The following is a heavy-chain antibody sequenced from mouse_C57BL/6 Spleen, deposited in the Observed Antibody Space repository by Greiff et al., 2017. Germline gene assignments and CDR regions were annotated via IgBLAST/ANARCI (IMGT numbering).Heavy chain of an antibody. J-gene: IGHJ2*01. D-gene: IGHD4-1*01. CDR2: IDPSDSYT. CDR3: ARYAGEDY. V-gene: IGHV1-50*01. Sequence: QVQLKESGAELVKPGASVKLSCKASGYTFTSYWMQWVKQRPGQGLEWIGEIDPSDSYTNYNQKFKGKATLTVDTSSSTAYMQLSSLTSEDSAVYYCARYAGEDYWGQGTTLTVSS. CDR1: GYTFTSYW.